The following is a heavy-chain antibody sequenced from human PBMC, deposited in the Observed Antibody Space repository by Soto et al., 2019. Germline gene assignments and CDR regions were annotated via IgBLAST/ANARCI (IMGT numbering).Heavy chain of an antibody. CDR2: INPTSGGT. Sequence: QVPLVQSGAEVKKPGASVKVSCKASGYTFTGYYMHWVRQAPGQGLEWMGWINPTSGGTNYAQKFQGWVTMTRDTSISTAYMELSRLRSDDTAVYYCARDPTYCSSTSCYNRYYYGMDVWGQGTTVTVSS. CDR3: ARDPTYCSSTSCYNRYYYGMDV. V-gene: IGHV1-2*04. CDR1: GYTFTGYY. J-gene: IGHJ6*02. D-gene: IGHD2-2*02.